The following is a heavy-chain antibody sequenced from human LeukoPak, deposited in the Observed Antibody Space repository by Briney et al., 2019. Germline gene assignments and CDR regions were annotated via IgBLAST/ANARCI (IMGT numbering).Heavy chain of an antibody. D-gene: IGHD2-8*01. Sequence: SVKVSCKASGGTFSNYDISWVRQAPGQGLEWMGGIIPIFGTSNYAQKFQGRVTIIADKSTSTAYMELSSLRSEDTAVYYCARRYCTNGVCYHDRGAFDIWGQGTMVIVSS. CDR1: GGTFSNYD. CDR2: IIPIFGTS. V-gene: IGHV1-69*06. J-gene: IGHJ3*02. CDR3: ARRYCTNGVCYHDRGAFDI.